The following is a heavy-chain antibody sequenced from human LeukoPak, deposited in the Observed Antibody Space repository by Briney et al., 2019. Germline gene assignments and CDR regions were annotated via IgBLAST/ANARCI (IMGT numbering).Heavy chain of an antibody. J-gene: IGHJ4*02. V-gene: IGHV3-30*02. Sequence: PGGPLRLSWAASGFIFSTYGMYWVRQAPGKGLEWVAFIRHDGSIKNYADSVKGRSTISRDNSKNTLYLQMNSLRAEDTAVYYCAKDSLADIDYWGQGTLVTVSS. CDR2: IRHDGSIK. CDR1: GFIFSTYG. CDR3: AKDSLADIDY. D-gene: IGHD3-16*01.